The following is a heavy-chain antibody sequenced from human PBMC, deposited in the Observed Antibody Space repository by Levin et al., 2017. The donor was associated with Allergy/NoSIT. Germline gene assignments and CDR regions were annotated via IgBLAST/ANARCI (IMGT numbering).Heavy chain of an antibody. CDR2: ISYDGDNR. CDR3: ARDDYGGNSRPDY. Sequence: RSGGSLRLSCAASGFTFSNYGMHWVRQAPGKGLEWVSVISYDGDNRYYADSVKGRFTISRDDSKNTIFLDMNSLRPEDTGVYFCARDDYGGNSRPDYWGQGTLVTVSS. J-gene: IGHJ4*02. CDR1: GFTFSNYG. V-gene: IGHV3-30*03. D-gene: IGHD4-23*01.